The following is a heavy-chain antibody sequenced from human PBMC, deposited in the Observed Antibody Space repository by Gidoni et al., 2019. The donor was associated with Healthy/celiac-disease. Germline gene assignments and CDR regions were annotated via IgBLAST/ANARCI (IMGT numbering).Heavy chain of an antibody. J-gene: IGHJ4*02. CDR2: ISGSGGST. CDR1: GFTFSSYG. V-gene: IGHV3-23*01. Sequence: EVQLLESGGGVVQPGGSRRLSCAAAGFTFSSYGMSWVRQDPGKGLEGVSAISGSGGSTYYADSVKGRFTISRDNSKNPLYLQMNSLRAADTAVYYCAKDYCSSTSCWIDYWGQGTLVTVSS. D-gene: IGHD2-2*01. CDR3: AKDYCSSTSCWIDY.